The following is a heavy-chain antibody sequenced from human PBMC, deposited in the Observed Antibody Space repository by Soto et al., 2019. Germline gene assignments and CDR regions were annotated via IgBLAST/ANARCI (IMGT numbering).Heavy chain of an antibody. Sequence: VGSLRLSCAASGFTFSIYSMNWVRQAPGKGLEWVSYIMPGSSHIFYADSVKGRFTISRDNAKNSLYLQMNSLRAEDTAVYYCAREGSSWYGVIWFDPWGEGSLVTVSS. CDR2: IMPGSSHI. V-gene: IGHV3-48*01. CDR3: AREGSSWYGVIWFDP. D-gene: IGHD6-13*01. CDR1: GFTFSIYS. J-gene: IGHJ5*02.